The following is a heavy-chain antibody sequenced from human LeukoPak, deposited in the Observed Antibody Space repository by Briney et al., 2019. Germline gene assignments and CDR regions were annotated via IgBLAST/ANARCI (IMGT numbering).Heavy chain of an antibody. V-gene: IGHV3-21*01. J-gene: IGHJ4*02. CDR1: GFTFSSYS. Sequence: GGSLRLSCAASGFTFSSYSMNWVRQAPGKGLEWVSAISSSSSYTYYADSVKGGFTISRDNAKNSLYLQMNRLRAEDTAVYYCARVIQTFYYDSSGYYSSASNDFWGQGTLVTVSS. CDR3: ARVIQTFYYDSSGYYSSASNDF. D-gene: IGHD3-22*01. CDR2: ISSSSSYT.